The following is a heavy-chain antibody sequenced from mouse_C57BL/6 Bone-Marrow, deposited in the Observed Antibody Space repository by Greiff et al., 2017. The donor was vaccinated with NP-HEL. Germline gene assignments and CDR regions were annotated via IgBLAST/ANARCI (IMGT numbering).Heavy chain of an antibody. CDR2: ISDGGSYT. J-gene: IGHJ3*01. CDR1: GFTFSSYA. CDR3: ARVLYYGSSPWFAY. V-gene: IGHV5-4*01. D-gene: IGHD1-1*01. Sequence: EVQLVESGGGLVKPGGSLKLSCAASGFTFSSYAMSWVRQTPEKRLEWVATISDGGSYTYYPDNVKGRFTISRDNAKNNLYLQRSHLKSEDTAMYYCARVLYYGSSPWFAYWGQGTLVTVSA.